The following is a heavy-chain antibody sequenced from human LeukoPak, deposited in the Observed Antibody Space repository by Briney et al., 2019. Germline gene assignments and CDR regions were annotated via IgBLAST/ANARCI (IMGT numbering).Heavy chain of an antibody. J-gene: IGHJ4*02. V-gene: IGHV7-81*01. CDR3: AREFFLAVGSGWYDFDY. CDR1: GYSFTTYG. CDR2: FNTYTGNP. Sequence: ALVKVSCKASGYSFTTYGMNWVPQAPGQGLEWMGWFNTYTGNPTYAQGFTGRFVFSMDTSASIAYMQISSLKAEDTAVYYCAREFFLAVGSGWYDFDYWGQGTLVTVSS. D-gene: IGHD6-19*01.